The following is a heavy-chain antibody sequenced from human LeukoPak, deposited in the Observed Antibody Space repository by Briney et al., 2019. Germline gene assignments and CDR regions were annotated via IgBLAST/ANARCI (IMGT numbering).Heavy chain of an antibody. V-gene: IGHV3-23*01. Sequence: GGSLRLSCAASGFTFSSYAMSWVRQAPGKGLEWVSAISGSGGSTYYADSVKGRFTISRDNSKNTLYLQMNSLRAEDTAVYYCAKASEKYYYGSGSPRDYWGQGTLVTVFS. CDR3: AKASEKYYYGSGSPRDY. J-gene: IGHJ4*02. D-gene: IGHD3-10*01. CDR2: ISGSGGST. CDR1: GFTFSSYA.